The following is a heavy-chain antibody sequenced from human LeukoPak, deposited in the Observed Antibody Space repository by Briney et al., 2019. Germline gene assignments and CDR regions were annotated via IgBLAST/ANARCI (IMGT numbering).Heavy chain of an antibody. CDR3: AREDYGGNSGWYFDL. V-gene: IGHV1-69*04. Sequence: SVKVSCKASGYTFTSYYMHWVRQAPGQGLEWMGRIIPILGIANYAQKFQGRVTITADKSTSTAYMELSSLRSEDTAVYYCAREDYGGNSGWYFDLWGRGTLVTVSS. CDR2: IIPILGIA. CDR1: GYTFTSYY. J-gene: IGHJ2*01. D-gene: IGHD4-23*01.